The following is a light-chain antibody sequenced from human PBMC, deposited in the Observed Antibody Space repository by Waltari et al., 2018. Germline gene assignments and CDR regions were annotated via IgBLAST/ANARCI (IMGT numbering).Light chain of an antibody. V-gene: IGLV1-47*01. Sequence: QSVPTQPPSASGTPGQRVSISCSGSSSNIGSKCVSWYQQLPGSAPQLLIIRNTQRSSGVPDRFSASKSGTSASLAISGLRSDDEGYYYCASWDDSLSHWVFGGGTKVTVL. CDR3: ASWDDSLSHWV. J-gene: IGLJ3*02. CDR1: SSNIGSKC. CDR2: RNT.